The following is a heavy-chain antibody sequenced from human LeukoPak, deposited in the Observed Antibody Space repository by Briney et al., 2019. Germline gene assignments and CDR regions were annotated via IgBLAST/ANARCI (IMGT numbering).Heavy chain of an antibody. V-gene: IGHV3-74*01. CDR2: ISTDGYTT. D-gene: IGHD1-7*01. Sequence: AGGSLRLSCAASGLAFSAYKMHWVRQAPRKGLVWVSRISTDGYTTDYADFVQGRFTASRDNTKNTWSLEMNSLRAEDTAVYYCASIRGETGTTIFSYWGQGTLVTVSS. CDR3: ASIRGETGTTIFSY. J-gene: IGHJ4*02. CDR1: GLAFSAYK.